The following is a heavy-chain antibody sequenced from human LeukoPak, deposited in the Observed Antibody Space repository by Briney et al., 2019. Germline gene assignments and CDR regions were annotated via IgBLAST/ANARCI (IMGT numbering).Heavy chain of an antibody. V-gene: IGHV3-30*02. CDR1: GFTFSSYG. Sequence: GGSLRLSCAASGFTFSSYGMHWVRQAPGKGLEWVAFIRYDGSNKYYADSVKGRFTISRDNSKNTLYLQMNSLRAEDTAVYYCEKDWANGLWVTRGYYFDYWGQGTLVTVSS. CDR3: EKDWANGLWVTRGYYFDY. D-gene: IGHD4-17*01. J-gene: IGHJ4*02. CDR2: IRYDGSNK.